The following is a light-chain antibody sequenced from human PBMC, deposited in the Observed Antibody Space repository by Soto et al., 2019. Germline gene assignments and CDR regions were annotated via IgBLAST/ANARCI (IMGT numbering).Light chain of an antibody. J-gene: IGLJ2*01. Sequence: QSVLTQPPSASGSPGQSVTISCSGITNDVGGYNYVSWFQQHPGKAPKLIIYDVTKRPSGVPDRFSGSRSGNTASLTVSGLQAEDEADYYCSSFAGTNYCVVFGGGTKLTAL. CDR3: SSFAGTNYCVV. CDR2: DVT. V-gene: IGLV2-8*01. CDR1: TNDVGGYNY.